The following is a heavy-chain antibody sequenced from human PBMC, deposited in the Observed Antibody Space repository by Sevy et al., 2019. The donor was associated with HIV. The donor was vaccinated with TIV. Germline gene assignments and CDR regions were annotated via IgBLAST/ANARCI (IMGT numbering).Heavy chain of an antibody. Sequence: ASVKVSCKASGGTFSSYAISWVRQAPGQGLEWMGGIIPIFGTANYAQKFQGRVTITADESTSTAYMELSSLRSEDTAVYYCASTYYYDSSVHSYFDYWGQGTLVTVS. CDR3: ASTYYYDSSVHSYFDY. CDR1: GGTFSSYA. D-gene: IGHD3-22*01. J-gene: IGHJ4*02. V-gene: IGHV1-69*13. CDR2: IIPIFGTA.